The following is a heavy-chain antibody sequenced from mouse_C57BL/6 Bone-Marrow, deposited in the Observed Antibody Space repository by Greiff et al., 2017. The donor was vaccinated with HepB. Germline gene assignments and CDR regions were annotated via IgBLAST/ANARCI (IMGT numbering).Heavy chain of an antibody. CDR1: GYAFSSSW. CDR2: IYPGDGDT. D-gene: IGHD1-1*01. V-gene: IGHV1-82*01. CDR3: ASGSKAMDY. J-gene: IGHJ4*01. Sequence: VHLVESGPELVKPGASVKISCKASGYAFSSSWMNWVKQRPGKGLEWIGRIYPGDGDTNYNGKFKGKATLTADKSSSTAYMQLSSLTSEDSAVFFCASGSKAMDYWGQGTSVTVSS.